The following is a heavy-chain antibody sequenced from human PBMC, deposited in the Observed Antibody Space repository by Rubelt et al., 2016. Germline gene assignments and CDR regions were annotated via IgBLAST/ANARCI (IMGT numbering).Heavy chain of an antibody. CDR1: GFTFSSYG. D-gene: IGHD3-3*01. J-gene: IGHJ3*02. Sequence: QVQLVESGGGVVQPGGSLRLSCAASGFTFSSYGMHWVRQAPGKGLEWVAVISYDGNNIYYADSVKGRFTISRDNSENTLVLQMNSLRSEDTAVHYCARGRAAGVAFDIWGQVTMVTVSS. CDR2: ISYDGNNI. V-gene: IGHV3-30*03. CDR3: ARGRAAGVAFDI.